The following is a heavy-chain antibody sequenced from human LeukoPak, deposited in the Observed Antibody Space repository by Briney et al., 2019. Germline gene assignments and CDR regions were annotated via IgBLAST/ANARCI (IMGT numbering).Heavy chain of an antibody. D-gene: IGHD6-6*01. CDR1: GYTFSSYD. CDR2: MNPNSGNT. CDR3: ARLPKYSRPLDY. J-gene: IGHJ4*02. Sequence: ASVKVSCRASGYTFSSYDINWVRQATGQGLEWMGWMNPNSGNTAYAQKFQGRVTMSRDTSISTAYMELSSLRSEDTAVYYCARLPKYSRPLDYWGQGTLVTVSS. V-gene: IGHV1-8*02.